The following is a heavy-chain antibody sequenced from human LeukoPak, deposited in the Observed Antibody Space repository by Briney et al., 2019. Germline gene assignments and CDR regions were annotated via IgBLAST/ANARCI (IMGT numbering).Heavy chain of an antibody. CDR2: INSDGSST. J-gene: IGHJ5*02. V-gene: IGHV3-74*01. D-gene: IGHD6-13*01. CDR1: GFTFSSYW. CDR3: ARDPAAENWFDP. Sequence: GGSLRLSCAASGFTFSSYWMHWVRQAPGKGLVWVSRINSDGSSTSYADSVKGRFTISRDNAKNTLYLQMKSLRAEDTAVYYCARDPAAENWFDPWGQGTLVTVSS.